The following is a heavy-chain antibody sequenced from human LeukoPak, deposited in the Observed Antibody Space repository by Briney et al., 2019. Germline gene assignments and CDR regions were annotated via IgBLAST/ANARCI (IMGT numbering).Heavy chain of an antibody. CDR2: INHSGST. J-gene: IGHJ4*02. Sequence: SETLSLTCAVYGGSFSGYYWSWIRQPPGKGLEWIGEINHSGSTNYNPSLKSRVTISVDTSKNRFSLKLSSVTAADTAVYYCARDSRHKTTVTTFDYWGQGTLVTVSS. D-gene: IGHD4-17*01. CDR1: GGSFSGYY. V-gene: IGHV4-34*09. CDR3: ARDSRHKTTVTTFDY.